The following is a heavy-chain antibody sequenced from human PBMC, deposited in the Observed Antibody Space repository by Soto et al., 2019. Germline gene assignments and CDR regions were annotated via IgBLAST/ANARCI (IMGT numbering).Heavy chain of an antibody. V-gene: IGHV4-59*01. CDR3: ARERGDYDILTGYYPESYYGTDV. CDR1: GGSISSYY. D-gene: IGHD3-9*01. J-gene: IGHJ6*02. Sequence: PSETLSLTCTVSGGSISSYYWSWIRQPPGKGLEWIGYIYYSGSTNYNPSLKSRVTISVDTSKNQFSLKLSSVTAADTAVYYCARERGDYDILTGYYPESYYGTDVWGQGTTVTVSS. CDR2: IYYSGST.